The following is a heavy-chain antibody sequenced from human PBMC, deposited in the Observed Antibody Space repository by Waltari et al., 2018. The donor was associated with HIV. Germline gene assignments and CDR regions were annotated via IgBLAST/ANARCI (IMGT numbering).Heavy chain of an antibody. V-gene: IGHV4-31*03. Sequence: QVQLQESGPGLVKPSQTLSLTCTVSGGSISSGGYYWSWIRQHPGKGLEWIGYIYYSGSTYYNPSLKSRVTISVDTSKNQFSLKLSSVTAADTAVYYCARADSIAAAGTDPYFDYWGQGTLVTVSS. J-gene: IGHJ4*02. CDR2: IYYSGST. D-gene: IGHD6-13*01. CDR3: ARADSIAAAGTDPYFDY. CDR1: GGSISSGGYY.